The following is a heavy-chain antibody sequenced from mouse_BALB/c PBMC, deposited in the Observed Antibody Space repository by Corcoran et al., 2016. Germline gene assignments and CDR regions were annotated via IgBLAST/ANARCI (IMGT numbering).Heavy chain of an antibody. CDR3: ARLIYDGYSSFDY. Sequence: QIQLVQSGPELKKPGETVKISCKASGYTFTDYSMHWVKQAPGKGLKWMGWINTETGEPTYADDFKGRFAFSLETSASTAYLQINNFKNEDMATYFCARLIYDGYSSFDYWGQGTTLTVSS. J-gene: IGHJ2*01. CDR2: INTETGEP. V-gene: IGHV9-2-1*01. CDR1: GYTFTDYS. D-gene: IGHD2-3*01.